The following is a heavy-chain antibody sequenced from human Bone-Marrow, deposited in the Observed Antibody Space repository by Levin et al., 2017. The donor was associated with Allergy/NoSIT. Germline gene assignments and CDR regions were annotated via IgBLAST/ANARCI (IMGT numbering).Heavy chain of an antibody. D-gene: IGHD3-16*02. Sequence: GGSLRLSCKGSGYSFTSYWISWVRQMPGKGLEWMGRIDPSDSYTNYSPSFQGHVTISADKSISTAYLQWSSLKASDTAMYYCAVITFGGVIVMGTGWFDPWGQGTLVTVSS. CDR1: GYSFTSYW. CDR3: AVITFGGVIVMGTGWFDP. CDR2: IDPSDSYT. V-gene: IGHV5-10-1*01. J-gene: IGHJ5*02.